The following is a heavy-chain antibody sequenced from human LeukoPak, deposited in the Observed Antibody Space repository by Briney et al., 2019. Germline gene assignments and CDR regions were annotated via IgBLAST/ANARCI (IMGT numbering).Heavy chain of an antibody. CDR1: GFTFDDYG. CDR3: ARVSSSSLYYYYYMDV. CDR2: INWNGGST. Sequence: GGSLRLSCAASGFTFDDYGMSWVRQAPGKGLEWVSGINWNGGSTGYADSVKDRFTISRDNAKNSLYLQMNSLRAEDTALYYCARVSSSSLYYYYYMDVWGKGTTVTVSS. V-gene: IGHV3-20*04. D-gene: IGHD6-6*01. J-gene: IGHJ6*03.